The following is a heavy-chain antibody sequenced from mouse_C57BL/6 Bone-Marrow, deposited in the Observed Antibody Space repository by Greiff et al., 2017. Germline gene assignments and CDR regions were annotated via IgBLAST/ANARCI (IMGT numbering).Heavy chain of an antibody. CDR2: IYPGSGSP. D-gene: IGHD2-5*01. CDR1: GYTFTSYW. V-gene: IGHV1-55*01. J-gene: IGHJ2*01. CDR3: ARSYYSNVYYFDY. Sequence: QVQLQQPGAELVKPGASVTMSCKASGYTFTSYWITWVKQRPGQGLGWIGDIYPGSGSPNYNEKFKSKATLTVDTSSSTAYMHLSSLTSDDSAVYYCARSYYSNVYYFDYRVQGTTLTGSS.